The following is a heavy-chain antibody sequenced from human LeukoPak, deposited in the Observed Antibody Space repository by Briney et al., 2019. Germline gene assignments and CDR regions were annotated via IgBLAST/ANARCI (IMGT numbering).Heavy chain of an antibody. V-gene: IGHV4-4*07. CDR1: GVSISSYY. J-gene: IGHJ4*02. Sequence: PSETLSLTCTVSGVSISSYYWTWIRQSAGRGLEWIGRIYTSGSTYYNPSLKSRVTISLDTSKNQFSLKLSSVTAADTAVYYCARATAGTTLFEGIDYWGQGTLVTVSS. CDR3: ARATAGTTLFEGIDY. D-gene: IGHD1-1*01. CDR2: IYTSGST.